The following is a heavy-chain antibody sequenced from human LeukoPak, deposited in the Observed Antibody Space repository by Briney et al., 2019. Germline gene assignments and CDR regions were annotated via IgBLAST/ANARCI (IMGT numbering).Heavy chain of an antibody. J-gene: IGHJ4*02. V-gene: IGHV1-2*02. CDR2: INPNSGGT. D-gene: IGHD3-22*01. Sequence: AASVKVSCKASGYTFTGYYMHWVRQAPGQGLEWMGWINPNSGGTNYAQKFQGRVTMTRDTSISTAYMELSRLRAEDTAVYYCARDFSTYYDSSSFYGDSCFDYWGQGILVTVSS. CDR1: GYTFTGYY. CDR3: ARDFSTYYDSSSFYGDSCFDY.